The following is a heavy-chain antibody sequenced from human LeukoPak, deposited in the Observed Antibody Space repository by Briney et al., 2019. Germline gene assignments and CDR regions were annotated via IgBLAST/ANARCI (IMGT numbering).Heavy chain of an antibody. CDR3: ARAPGYCSGGSCSQPHPKNWFDP. J-gene: IGHJ5*02. CDR1: GGSFSGYY. V-gene: IGHV4-34*01. Sequence: SETLSLTCAVYGGSFSGYYWSWIRQPPGKGLEWIGEINHSGSTNYNPSLKSRVTISVDTSKNQFSLKLSSVPAADTAVYYCARAPGYCSGGSCSQPHPKNWFDPWGQGTLVTVSS. CDR2: INHSGST. D-gene: IGHD2-15*01.